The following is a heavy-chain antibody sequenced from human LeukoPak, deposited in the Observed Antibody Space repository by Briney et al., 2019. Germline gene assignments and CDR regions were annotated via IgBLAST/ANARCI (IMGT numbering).Heavy chain of an antibody. CDR2: FGTRSTSV. CDR3: AREVSEGFVF. CDR1: GFTFSGYS. D-gene: IGHD3-22*01. Sequence: GGSLRLSCTASGFTFSGYSMNWIRQAPGKGLEWVSSFGTRSTSVYHAGSVKGRFAISRDNAKNPLYLQMNSLRAEDTALYYCAREVSEGFVFWGQGTLVTVSS. J-gene: IGHJ4*02. V-gene: IGHV3-21*01.